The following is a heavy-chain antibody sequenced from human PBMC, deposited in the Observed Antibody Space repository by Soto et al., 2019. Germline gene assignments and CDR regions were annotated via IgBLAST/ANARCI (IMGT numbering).Heavy chain of an antibody. V-gene: IGHV3-7*03. CDR2: IKQDGSEK. Sequence: EVQLVESGGGLVQPGGSLRLSCAASGFTFSSYWMSWVRQAPGKGLEWVANIKQDGSEKYYVDSVKGRFTISRDNAKNAMYLQMNSLRAEDTAVYYCAREILVVAGEYWGQGTLVTVSS. CDR3: AREILVVAGEY. D-gene: IGHD6-19*01. J-gene: IGHJ4*02. CDR1: GFTFSSYW.